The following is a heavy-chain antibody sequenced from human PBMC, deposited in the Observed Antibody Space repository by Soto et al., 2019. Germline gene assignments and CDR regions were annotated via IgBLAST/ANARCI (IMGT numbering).Heavy chain of an antibody. CDR3: AKVGNGGVVVPAPYYYYGMDV. J-gene: IGHJ6*02. CDR2: ISGSGGST. V-gene: IGHV3-23*01. CDR1: GFTFSSYA. Sequence: PGGSLRLSCAASGFTFSSYAMSWVRQAPGKGLEWVSAISGSGGSTYYADSVKGRFTISRDNSKNTLYLQMNSLRAEDTAVYYCAKVGNGGVVVPAPYYYYGMDVWGQGTTVTVSS. D-gene: IGHD2-2*01.